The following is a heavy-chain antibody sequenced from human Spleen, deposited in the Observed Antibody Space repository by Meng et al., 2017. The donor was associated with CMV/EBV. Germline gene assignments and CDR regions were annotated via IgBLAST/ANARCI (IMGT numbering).Heavy chain of an antibody. Sequence: GGSLRLSCTASGFPSGFTFSSYSMNWVRQAPGKGLEWVSSITSRTSYIYYADSVKGRFTISRDNAKNSLYLQMNSLRAEDTAVYYCARDRIDYGDSMNYYGMDVWGQGTTVTVSS. V-gene: IGHV3-21*01. D-gene: IGHD4-17*01. CDR3: ARDRIDYGDSMNYYGMDV. J-gene: IGHJ6*02. CDR1: GFTFSSYS. CDR2: ITSRTSYI.